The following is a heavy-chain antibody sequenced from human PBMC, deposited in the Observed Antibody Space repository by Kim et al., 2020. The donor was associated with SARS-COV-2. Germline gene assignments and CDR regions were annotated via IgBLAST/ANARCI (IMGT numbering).Heavy chain of an antibody. Sequence: ARKSQGRVTITADESTSTAYMELSSLRSEDTAVYYCARVGEMATIPFDYWGQGTLVTVSS. V-gene: IGHV1-69*01. J-gene: IGHJ4*02. D-gene: IGHD3-16*01. CDR3: ARVGEMATIPFDY.